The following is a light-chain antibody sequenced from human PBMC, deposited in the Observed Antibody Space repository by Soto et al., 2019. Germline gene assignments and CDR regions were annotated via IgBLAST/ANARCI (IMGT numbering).Light chain of an antibody. J-gene: IGKJ2*01. CDR1: QSLLHSNGYNY. Sequence: DLVMTQSPLSLPVTPGEPASISCRSSQSLLHSNGYNYLDWYLQKPGQSPQLLIYLGSNRASGVPDRFSGSGSGTDFTLKISRVEAEDVGFYYCMQALQTPMYTFGQGTKLEIK. CDR2: LGS. V-gene: IGKV2-28*01. CDR3: MQALQTPMYT.